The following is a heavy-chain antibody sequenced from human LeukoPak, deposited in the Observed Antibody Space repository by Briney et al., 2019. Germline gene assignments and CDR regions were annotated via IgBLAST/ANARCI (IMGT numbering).Heavy chain of an antibody. V-gene: IGHV1-69*04. D-gene: IGHD1-14*01. Sequence: SVKVSCKASGGTFSSYAISWVRQAPGQGLEWMGRIIPILGIANYAQKFQGRVTIAADKSTSTAYMELSSLRSEDTAVYYCARSQIPLGTWYFDLWGRGTLVTVSS. J-gene: IGHJ2*01. CDR1: GGTFSSYA. CDR2: IIPILGIA. CDR3: ARSQIPLGTWYFDL.